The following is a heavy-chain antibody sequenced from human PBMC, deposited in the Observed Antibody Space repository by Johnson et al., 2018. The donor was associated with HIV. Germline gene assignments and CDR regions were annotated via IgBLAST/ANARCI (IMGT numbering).Heavy chain of an antibody. CDR2: ISYDGNNT. D-gene: IGHD3-22*01. CDR3: AKDRALTYYYDSSGSDAFDI. J-gene: IGHJ3*02. Sequence: QVQLVESGGGVVQPGRSLRLSCAASGFTFSSYGMHWVRQAPGKGLEWVAVISYDGNNTYYADSVKGRFTISRDNSKNTLYLQMNSLRAEDTAVYYCAKDRALTYYYDSSGSDAFDIWGQGTMVT. V-gene: IGHV3-30*18. CDR1: GFTFSSYG.